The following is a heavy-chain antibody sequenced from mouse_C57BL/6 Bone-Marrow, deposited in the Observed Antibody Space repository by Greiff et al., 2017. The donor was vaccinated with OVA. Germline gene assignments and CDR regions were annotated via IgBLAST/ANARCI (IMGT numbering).Heavy chain of an antibody. D-gene: IGHD4-1*01. CDR2: IYLGNGYT. J-gene: IGHJ4*01. Sequence: VQLQQSGPELVRPGSSVKMSCKTSGYTFTGYGINWVKQRPGQGLEWIGYIYLGNGYTEYNEKFKGKATLTGDTSSSTAYMQLSSLTSEDSAIYFCARDETGRGDNWGQGTAVTGSS. CDR1: GYTFTGYG. V-gene: IGHV1-58*01. CDR3: ARDETGRGDN.